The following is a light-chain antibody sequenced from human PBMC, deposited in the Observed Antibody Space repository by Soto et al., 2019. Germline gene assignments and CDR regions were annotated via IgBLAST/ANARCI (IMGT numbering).Light chain of an antibody. J-gene: IGKJ4*01. V-gene: IGKV1-5*01. CDR2: DAS. Sequence: DIQMTQSPSTLLAFAGDRVTVTCRASRSISGQLAWYQQRPGKTPNLLISDASNLNGGVPSRFSGSGSGTEFTLTISSLQTDDFATYYCQQYSAYPVTFGGGTKVDIK. CDR1: RSISGQ. CDR3: QQYSAYPVT.